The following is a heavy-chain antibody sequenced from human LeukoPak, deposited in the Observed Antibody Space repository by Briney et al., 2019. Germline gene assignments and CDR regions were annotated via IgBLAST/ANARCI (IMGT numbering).Heavy chain of an antibody. J-gene: IGHJ3*02. CDR2: ISAYNGNT. Sequence: GASVKVSCKASGYTFTSYGISWVRQAPGQGLEWMGWISAYNGNTNYAQKLQGRVTMTTDTSTSTAYMELRSLRSDDTAVYYCARDHCSSTSCSREDYVWGSYRRSGAFDIWGQGTMDTVSS. V-gene: IGHV1-18*01. CDR3: ARDHCSSTSCSREDYVWGSYRRSGAFDI. D-gene: IGHD3-16*02. CDR1: GYTFTSYG.